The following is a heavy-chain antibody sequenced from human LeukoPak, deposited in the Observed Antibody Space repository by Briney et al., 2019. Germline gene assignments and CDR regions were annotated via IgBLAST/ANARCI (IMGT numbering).Heavy chain of an antibody. J-gene: IGHJ4*02. CDR2: IYYSGST. Sequence: SETLSLTCTVSGGSISSYYWSWIRQPPGKGLEWIGYIYYSGSTNYNPSLKSRVTISVDTSKNQFSLKLSSVTAADTAVYYCARAVRITMVRGADYLFDYWGQGTLVTVSS. V-gene: IGHV4-59*01. CDR1: GGSISSYY. CDR3: ARAVRITMVRGADYLFDY. D-gene: IGHD3-10*01.